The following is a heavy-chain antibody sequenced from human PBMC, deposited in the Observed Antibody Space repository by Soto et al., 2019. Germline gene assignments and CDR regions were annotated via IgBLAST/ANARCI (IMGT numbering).Heavy chain of an antibody. J-gene: IGHJ6*02. CDR1: GGTFSDYA. V-gene: IGHV1-69*06. CDR3: ARDRIQLRLGKYSFDGMDV. CDR2: IVPRFGSP. Sequence: QVQLVQSGAEMRKPGSSLRVSCKASGGTFSDYAFSWVRQAPGQGLEWMGGIVPRFGSPNYAQKFGGRVTTTADTSSSTVSMALSSLRFDDTAVYFCARDRIQLRLGKYSFDGMDVWGQGTTIIVSS. D-gene: IGHD3-16*01.